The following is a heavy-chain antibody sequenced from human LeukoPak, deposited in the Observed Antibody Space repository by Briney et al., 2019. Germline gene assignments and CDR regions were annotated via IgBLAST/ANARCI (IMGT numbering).Heavy chain of an antibody. D-gene: IGHD6-25*01. J-gene: IGHJ3*02. CDR2: INPSGGST. Sequence: ASVKVSCRASGYTFTSYYMHWVRQAPGQGLEWMGIINPSGGSTSYAQKFQGRVTMTRDTSTSTVYMELSSLRSEDTAVYYCARVYARLLAFDIWGQGTMVTVSS. CDR3: ARVYARLLAFDI. V-gene: IGHV1-46*01. CDR1: GYTFTSYY.